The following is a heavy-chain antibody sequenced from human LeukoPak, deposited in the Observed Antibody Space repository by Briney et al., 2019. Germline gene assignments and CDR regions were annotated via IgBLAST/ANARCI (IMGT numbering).Heavy chain of an antibody. J-gene: IGHJ4*02. D-gene: IGHD2-2*03. CDR1: GFTFSSYT. V-gene: IGHV3-23*01. CDR3: AKDGGLWISAHWGDS. CDR2: ISTGGGNT. Sequence: GGSLRLSCTASGFTFSSYTMSWVRQAPGKGLKWVSTISTGGGNTYYADSVQGRFTASRDDSKNTLYLQMNSLRAEDTAVYYCAKDGGLWISAHWGDSWGRGTLVTVSS.